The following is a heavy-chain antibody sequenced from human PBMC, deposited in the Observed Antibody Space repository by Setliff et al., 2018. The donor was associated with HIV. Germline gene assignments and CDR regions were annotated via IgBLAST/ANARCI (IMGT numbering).Heavy chain of an antibody. CDR1: DVSISAYY. V-gene: IGHV4-59*08. J-gene: IGHJ6*03. Sequence: SETLSLTCTVSDVSISAYYWSWIRQPPGKGLEWIGDIFYTGSTNYNPSLKSRVTISIDTSKNQFSLKLTSVTAADTAAYYCARHPTNWGSTGYYYYYMNVWGKGTTVTVSS. CDR2: IFYTGST. D-gene: IGHD7-27*01. CDR3: ARHPTNWGSTGYYYYYMNV.